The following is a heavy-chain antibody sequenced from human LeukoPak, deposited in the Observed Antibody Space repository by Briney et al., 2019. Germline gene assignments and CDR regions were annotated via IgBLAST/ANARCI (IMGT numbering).Heavy chain of an antibody. D-gene: IGHD3-16*01. CDR1: GFTFISNR. CDR3: AREATFGYHYFDY. CDR2: INQDRSDK. Sequence: PGGSLRLSCAASGFTFISNRMSRVRQAPGKGLEWVANINQDRSDKHYVDSVKGRFTISRDNAKNSLYLQMNSLRAEDTAMYYCAREATFGYHYFDYWGQGTLVTVSS. V-gene: IGHV3-7*01. J-gene: IGHJ4*02.